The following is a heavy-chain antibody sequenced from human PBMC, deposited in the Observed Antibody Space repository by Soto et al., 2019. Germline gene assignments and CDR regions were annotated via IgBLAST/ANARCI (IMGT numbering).Heavy chain of an antibody. J-gene: IGHJ4*02. CDR3: ARADGPLPVTLLGF. D-gene: IGHD5-18*01. V-gene: IGHV3-23*01. Sequence: VGSLRLSCAPSGLTFNNYSMSWVRQAPGKGLEWVSSINRGGGPYYADSVKGRFTISRDNSENMLYLRMNSLRADDTAVYFCARADGPLPVTLLGFWGQGTLVTVSS. CDR2: INRGGGP. CDR1: GLTFNNYS.